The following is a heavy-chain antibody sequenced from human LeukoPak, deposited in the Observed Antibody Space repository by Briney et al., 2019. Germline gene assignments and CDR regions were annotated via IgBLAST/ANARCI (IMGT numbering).Heavy chain of an antibody. CDR3: VKDRGGSPFYGMDV. J-gene: IGHJ6*02. CDR2: ISGSGGAGT. CDR1: GFTFSSYA. D-gene: IGHD1-26*01. Sequence: GSLGLSCAGSGFTFSSYAMSWVRQAPGKGLEWVSTISGSGGAGTYYADSVKGRFTVSRDNSRNTLYLPMNSLRAEDTAVYYCVKDRGGSPFYGMDVWGQGTTVTVSS. V-gene: IGHV3-23*01.